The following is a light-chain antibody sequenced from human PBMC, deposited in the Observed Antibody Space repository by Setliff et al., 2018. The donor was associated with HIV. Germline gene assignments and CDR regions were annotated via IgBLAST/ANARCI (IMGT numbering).Light chain of an antibody. CDR2: DVS. CDR1: SGDFGSYDY. J-gene: IGLJ1*01. V-gene: IGLV2-11*01. Sequence: QSALTQPRSASGSPGQSVTISCTGTSGDFGSYDYVSWYQHHPGKAPKLMIYDVSKRPSGVPDRFSGSRSDNTASLTISGLQAEDEADYYCCSYAGSRIFYVFGTGTKV. CDR3: CSYAGSRIFYV.